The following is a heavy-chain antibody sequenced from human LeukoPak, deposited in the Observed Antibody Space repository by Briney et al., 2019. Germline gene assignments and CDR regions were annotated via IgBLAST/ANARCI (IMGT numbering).Heavy chain of an antibody. D-gene: IGHD6-6*01. CDR1: GGSISSYY. V-gene: IGHV4-59*01. Sequence: SETLSLTCTVSGGSISSYYWSWIRQPPGKGLDWIGYIYYSGSTNYNPSLKSRVTISVDTSKNQFSLKLSSVTAADTAVYYCARGPYSSSSDGFDYWGQGTLVTVSS. CDR2: IYYSGST. J-gene: IGHJ4*02. CDR3: ARGPYSSSSDGFDY.